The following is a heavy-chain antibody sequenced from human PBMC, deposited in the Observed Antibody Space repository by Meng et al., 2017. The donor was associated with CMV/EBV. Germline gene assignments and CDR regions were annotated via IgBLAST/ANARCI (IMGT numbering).Heavy chain of an antibody. CDR3: ARVTSRVAGAFDY. V-gene: IGHV4-30-4*08. J-gene: IGHJ4*02. CDR2: IYYSGST. Sequence: QLPKWAQVLSKPLQPLATPCTVSGGSISSGDYYWSWIRQPPGKGLEWIGYIYYSGSTYYNPSLKSRVTISVDTSKNQFSLKLSSVTAADTAVYYCARVTSRVAGAFDYWGQGTLVTVSS. CDR1: GGSISSGDYY. D-gene: IGHD1-14*01.